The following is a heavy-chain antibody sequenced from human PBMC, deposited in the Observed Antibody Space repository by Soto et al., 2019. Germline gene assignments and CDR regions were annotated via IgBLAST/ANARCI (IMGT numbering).Heavy chain of an antibody. CDR3: ARTGAGSGNYYYYGLDV. CDR1: GFTFSSYG. Sequence: GGSLRLSCAASGFTFSSYGMHWVRQAPGKGLEWVAVIWYDGSNKYYADSVKGRFTISRDNSKNTLYLQMNSLRAEDTAVYYCARTGAGSGNYYYYGLDVWGQGTTVTVSS. D-gene: IGHD2-15*01. CDR2: IWYDGSNK. J-gene: IGHJ6*02. V-gene: IGHV3-33*01.